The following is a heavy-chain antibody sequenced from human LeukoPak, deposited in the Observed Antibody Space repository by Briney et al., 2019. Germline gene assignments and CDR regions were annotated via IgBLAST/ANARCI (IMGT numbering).Heavy chain of an antibody. CDR3: ATQRGSYLWGTDFDY. J-gene: IGHJ4*02. Sequence: ASVKVSCKASGYTFTGYYMHWVRRAPGQGLEWMGWINPNSGDTKYAQKFQGRVTMTRDTSISTAYMELSRLRSDDTAVYYCATQRGSYLWGTDFDYWGQGTLVTVSS. CDR2: INPNSGDT. CDR1: GYTFTGYY. V-gene: IGHV1-2*02. D-gene: IGHD3-16*01.